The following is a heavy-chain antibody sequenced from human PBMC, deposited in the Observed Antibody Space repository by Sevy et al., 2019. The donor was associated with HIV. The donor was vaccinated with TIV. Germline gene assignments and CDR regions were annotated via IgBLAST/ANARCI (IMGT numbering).Heavy chain of an antibody. CDR2: IYYSGRT. CDR1: GGSISSYY. Sequence: SETLSLTCTVSGGSISSYYWSWIRQPPGKGLEWIGYIYYSGRTNYNPSLKSRVTISVDTSKNQFSLKLSSLTAAETAVYYCARENGDYYDSSGYSIWGQGTLVTVSS. D-gene: IGHD3-22*01. CDR3: ARENGDYYDSSGYSI. V-gene: IGHV4-59*01. J-gene: IGHJ4*02.